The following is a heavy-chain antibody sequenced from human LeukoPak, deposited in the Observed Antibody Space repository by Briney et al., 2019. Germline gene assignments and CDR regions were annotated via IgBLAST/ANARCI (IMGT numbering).Heavy chain of an antibody. CDR1: GFTFSSYA. CDR2: LSGSGSST. D-gene: IGHD4-17*01. CDR3: ARDYDEDY. J-gene: IGHJ4*02. V-gene: IGHV3-23*01. Sequence: PGGSLRLSCAASGFTFSSYAMSWVRQAPGKGLEWVSALSGSGSSTYYADSVKGRFTISRDNSKNTLYLQMNSLSAEDTAVYYCARDYDEDYWGQGTLVTVSS.